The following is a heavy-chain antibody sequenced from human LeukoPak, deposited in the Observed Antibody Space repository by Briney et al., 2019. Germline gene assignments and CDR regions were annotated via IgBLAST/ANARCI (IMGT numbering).Heavy chain of an antibody. CDR2: IYHSRST. V-gene: IGHV4-38-2*02. J-gene: IGHJ4*02. D-gene: IGHD6-6*01. Sequence: PSETLSLTCTVYAYSLTSGYSWGCIPQPPGKGLEWIGTIYHSRSTSHNPSLKRPLTPPADPSNHQSSLKLASVPAAAPAVYYCASWPSIGLWGQGTLVTVSS. CDR3: ASWPSIGL. CDR1: AYSLTSGYS.